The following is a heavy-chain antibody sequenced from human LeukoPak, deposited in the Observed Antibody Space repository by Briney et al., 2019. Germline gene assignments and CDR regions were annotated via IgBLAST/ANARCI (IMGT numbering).Heavy chain of an antibody. CDR1: GYTFTGYY. J-gene: IGHJ4*02. V-gene: IGHV1-2*02. Sequence: APVKVSCKASGYTFTGYYMHWVRQAPGQGLEWMGWINPNSGGTNYAQKFQGRVTMTRDTSISTAYMELSRLRSDDTAVYYCARALVVPAAMGDCWGQGTLVTVSS. CDR2: INPNSGGT. D-gene: IGHD2-2*01. CDR3: ARALVVPAAMGDC.